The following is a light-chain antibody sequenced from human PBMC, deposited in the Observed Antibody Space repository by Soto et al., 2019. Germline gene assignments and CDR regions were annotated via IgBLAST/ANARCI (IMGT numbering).Light chain of an antibody. J-gene: IGLJ1*01. CDR2: DVS. V-gene: IGLV2-14*01. CDR3: SSYTSSSTFLYV. CDR1: SSDVGGYNY. Sequence: QSALTQPASVSGSPGQSITISCTGTSSDVGGYNYVSWYQQHPGKAPKLMIYDVSNRPSGVSNRFSGSKSGNTASLTISGVQSEDEANYYCSSYTSSSTFLYVFGTGTKVTAL.